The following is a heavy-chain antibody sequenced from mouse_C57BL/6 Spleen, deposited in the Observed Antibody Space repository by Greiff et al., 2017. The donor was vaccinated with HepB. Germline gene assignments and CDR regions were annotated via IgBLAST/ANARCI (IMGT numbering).Heavy chain of an antibody. J-gene: IGHJ4*01. Sequence: QVQLQQSGPELVKPGASVKISCKASGYTFTDYYINWVKQRPGQGLEWIGWIFPGSGSTYYNEKFKGKATLTVDKSSSTAYMLLSSLTSEDSAVYFCARRGIYYYGSSFYYAMDYWGQGTSVTVSS. V-gene: IGHV1-75*01. D-gene: IGHD1-1*01. CDR1: GYTFTDYY. CDR2: IFPGSGST. CDR3: ARRGIYYYGSSFYYAMDY.